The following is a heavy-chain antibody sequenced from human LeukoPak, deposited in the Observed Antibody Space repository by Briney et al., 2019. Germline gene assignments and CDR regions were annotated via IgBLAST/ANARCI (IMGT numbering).Heavy chain of an antibody. D-gene: IGHD1-1*01. CDR2: IIPIFGTA. CDR1: GGTFSSYA. J-gene: IGHJ6*03. Sequence: SVKVSCKASGGTFSSYAISWVGQAPGKGLEWMGGIIPIFGTANYAQKFQGRVTITADESTSTAYMELSSLRSEDTAVYYCARPFRPGTGRGLYYYYYYMDVWGKGTTVTVSS. V-gene: IGHV1-69*13. CDR3: ARPFRPGTGRGLYYYYYYMDV.